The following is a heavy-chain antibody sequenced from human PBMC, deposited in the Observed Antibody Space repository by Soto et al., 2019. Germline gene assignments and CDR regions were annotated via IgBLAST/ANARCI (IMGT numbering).Heavy chain of an antibody. CDR3: GRGPSPRAPAGGTPYYYAMDV. CDR2: MNPINGAT. J-gene: IGHJ6*02. D-gene: IGHD6-13*01. V-gene: IGHV1-8*02. Sequence: AAVKVSCKASGCDFAAYHVNWVREASVQGRERMGCMNPINGATGTARRFQGRVSMTRNTATGTAYLELTSLRSDDTAVYYCGRGPSPRAPAGGTPYYYAMDVWGQGTTVTVSS. CDR1: GCDFAAYH.